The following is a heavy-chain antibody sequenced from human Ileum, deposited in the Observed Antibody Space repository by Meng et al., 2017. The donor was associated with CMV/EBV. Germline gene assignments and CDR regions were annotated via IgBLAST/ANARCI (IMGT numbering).Heavy chain of an antibody. CDR3: AKFRGIVVVVAAPGFDY. CDR1: FPFSSYA. Sequence: FPFSSYAMSWVRQAPGKGLEWVSAISGSGGSTYYAGSVKGRFTISRDNSKNTLYLQMNSLRAEDTAIYYCAKFRGIVVVVAAPGFDYWGQGTLVTVSS. V-gene: IGHV3-23*01. D-gene: IGHD2-15*01. J-gene: IGHJ4*02. CDR2: ISGSGGST.